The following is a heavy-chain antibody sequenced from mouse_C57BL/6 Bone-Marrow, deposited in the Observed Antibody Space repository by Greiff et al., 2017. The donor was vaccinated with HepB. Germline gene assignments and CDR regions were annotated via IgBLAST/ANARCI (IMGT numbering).Heavy chain of an antibody. CDR1: GYTFTDYN. CDR2: INPNNGGT. J-gene: IGHJ2*01. D-gene: IGHD2-4*01. Sequence: EVKLMESGPELVKPGASVKIPCKASGYTFTDYNMDWVKQSHGKSLEWIGDINPNNGGTIYNQKFKGKATLTVDKSSSTAYMELRSLTSEDTAVYYCARCYDYADYWGQGTTLTVSS. V-gene: IGHV1-18*01. CDR3: ARCYDYADY.